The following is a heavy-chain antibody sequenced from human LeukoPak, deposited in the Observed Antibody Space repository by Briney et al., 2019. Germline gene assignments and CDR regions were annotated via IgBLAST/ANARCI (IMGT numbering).Heavy chain of an antibody. Sequence: PGRSLRLSCAASGFTFSSYGMHWVRQAPGKGLEWVAVISYDGSNKYYADSVKGRFTISRDNSKNTLYLQMNSLRAEDTAVYYCARDGGYYYFDYWGQGTLVTVSS. V-gene: IGHV3-30*03. CDR1: GFTFSSYG. CDR2: ISYDGSNK. CDR3: ARDGGYYYFDY. J-gene: IGHJ4*02. D-gene: IGHD3-3*01.